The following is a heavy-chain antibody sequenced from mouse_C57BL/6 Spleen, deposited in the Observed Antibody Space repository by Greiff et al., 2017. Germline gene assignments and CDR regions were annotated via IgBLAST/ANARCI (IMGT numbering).Heavy chain of an antibody. CDR1: GFSLTSYG. Sequence: VQLQQSGPGLVQPSQSLSITCTVSGFSLTSYGVHWVRQSPGKGLEWLGVIWSGGSTDYNAAFISRLSISKDNSKSQVFFKMNSLQADDTAIYYCARIRWDWYFDVWGTGTTVTVSS. CDR2: IWSGGST. J-gene: IGHJ1*03. CDR3: ARIRWDWYFDV. D-gene: IGHD1-1*02. V-gene: IGHV2-2*01.